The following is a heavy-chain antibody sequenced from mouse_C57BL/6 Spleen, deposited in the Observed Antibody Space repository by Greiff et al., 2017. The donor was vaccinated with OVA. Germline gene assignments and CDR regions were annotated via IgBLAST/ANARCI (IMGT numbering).Heavy chain of an antibody. CDR3: ARNWEYYFDY. J-gene: IGHJ2*01. CDR2: IHPNSGST. D-gene: IGHD4-1*01. CDR1: GYTFTSYW. Sequence: QVQLQQPGAELVKPGASAKLSCKASGYTFTSYWMHWVKQRPGQGLEWIGMIHPNSGSTNYNEKFKSKATLTVDKSSSTAYMQLSSLTSEDSAVYYCARNWEYYFDYWGQGTTLTVSS. V-gene: IGHV1-64*01.